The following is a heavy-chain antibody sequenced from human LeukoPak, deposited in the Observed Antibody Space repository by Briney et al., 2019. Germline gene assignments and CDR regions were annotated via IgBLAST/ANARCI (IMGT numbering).Heavy chain of an antibody. CDR3: ARDASSGSPVH. D-gene: IGHD3-10*01. Sequence: SVKVSCEASGGTFSSYAISWVRQAPGQGLEWMGRIIPILGIANYAQKFQGRVTITADKSTSTAYMELSSLRSEDTAVYYCARDASSGSPVHWGQGTLVTVSS. CDR2: IIPILGIA. V-gene: IGHV1-69*04. J-gene: IGHJ4*02. CDR1: GGTFSSYA.